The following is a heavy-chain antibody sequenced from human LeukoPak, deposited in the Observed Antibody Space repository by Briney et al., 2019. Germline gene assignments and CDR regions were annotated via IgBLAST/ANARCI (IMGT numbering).Heavy chain of an antibody. V-gene: IGHV3-7*01. CDR2: INQDGSEK. CDR1: GFTFSSYW. D-gene: IGHD3-22*01. Sequence: PGGSLRLSCAASGFTFSSYWMTWVRQDPGKGLEVVANINQDGSEKYYVDSVKGRFTISRDNPKNSLYLQMSGLRAEDTAVYYCARRGQRHYYDSSGYYSLDYWGQGTLVTVSS. CDR3: ARRGQRHYYDSSGYYSLDY. J-gene: IGHJ4*02.